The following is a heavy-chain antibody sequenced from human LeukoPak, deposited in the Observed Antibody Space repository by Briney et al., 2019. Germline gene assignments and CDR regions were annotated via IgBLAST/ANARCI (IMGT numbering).Heavy chain of an antibody. CDR3: ARVLGGGNSIHFDY. CDR2: TNPNTGNT. D-gene: IGHD4-23*01. CDR1: GYTFGTYD. J-gene: IGHJ4*02. V-gene: IGHV1-8*03. Sequence: ASVKVSCKASGYTFGTYDINWVRQATGQGLEWMGWTNPNTGNTGYAQKFHGRVTISSNSAITTAYLELSSLRSEDTAVYFCARVLGGGNSIHFDYWGQGTLVTVPS.